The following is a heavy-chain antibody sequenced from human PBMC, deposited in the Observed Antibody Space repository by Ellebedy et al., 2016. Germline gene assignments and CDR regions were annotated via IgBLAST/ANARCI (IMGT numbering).Heavy chain of an antibody. D-gene: IGHD6-13*01. V-gene: IGHV1-69*13. Sequence: SVKVSXXASGGTINNYAISWVRQAPGQGLEWMGGIIPVFGTSTYAQKFQDRITITADESTSAVYMELSSLRSDDTAIYYCARDNTTIAASGTVWYFDLWGLGTRVTVSS. CDR1: GGTINNYA. J-gene: IGHJ2*01. CDR3: ARDNTTIAASGTVWYFDL. CDR2: IIPVFGTS.